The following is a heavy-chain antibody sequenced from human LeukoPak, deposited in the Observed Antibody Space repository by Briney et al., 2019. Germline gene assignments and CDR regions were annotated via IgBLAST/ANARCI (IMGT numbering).Heavy chain of an antibody. CDR2: IIPIFGTA. Sequence: ASVKVSCKASGYTFTGYYLHWVRQAPGQGLEWMGGIIPIFGTANYAQKFQGRVMITADESTSTAYMELSSLRSEDTAVYYCASPPLSYYYDSSGYSGDYFDYWGQGTLVTVSS. V-gene: IGHV1-69*13. J-gene: IGHJ4*02. CDR1: GYTFTGYY. D-gene: IGHD3-22*01. CDR3: ASPPLSYYYDSSGYSGDYFDY.